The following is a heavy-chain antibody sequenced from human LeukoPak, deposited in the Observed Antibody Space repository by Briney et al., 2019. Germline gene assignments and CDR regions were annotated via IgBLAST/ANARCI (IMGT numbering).Heavy chain of an antibody. D-gene: IGHD2-8*02. V-gene: IGHV3-74*01. CDR2: SNSDGSSI. Sequence: QSGGSLRLSCAASGFTIIDYWMHWVRQAPGKGLVWVSRSNSDGSSISYADSVKGRFTISRDIAKNTLYLQMNSLREEDTGVYYCARDWSFDYWGQGTLVTVSS. J-gene: IGHJ4*02. CDR3: ARDWSFDY. CDR1: GFTIIDYW.